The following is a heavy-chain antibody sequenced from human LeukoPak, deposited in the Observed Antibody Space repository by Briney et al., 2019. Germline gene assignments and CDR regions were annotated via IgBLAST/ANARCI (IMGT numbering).Heavy chain of an antibody. D-gene: IGHD4-23*01. CDR1: GFTVSSNY. CDR3: AREGYGGNSGRDY. J-gene: IGHJ4*02. CDR2: IYSGGST. Sequence: GGSLRLSCAASGFTVSSNYMSWVRQAPGKGLEWVSVIYSGGSTYYADSVKGRFTISRDNSKNTLYLRMNSLRAEDTAVYYCAREGYGGNSGRDYWGQGTLVTVSS. V-gene: IGHV3-53*01.